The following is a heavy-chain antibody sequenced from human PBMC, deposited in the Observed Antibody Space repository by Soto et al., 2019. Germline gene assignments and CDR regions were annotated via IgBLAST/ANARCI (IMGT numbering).Heavy chain of an antibody. Sequence: EVQLVESGGGLVKPGGSLRLSCAASGFTFSSYSMNWVRQAPGKGLEWVSSISSSSSYIYYADSVKGRFTISRDNAKNSLYLQMNRLRAEDTAGYYCARDRTDWAVTTPWFDPWGQGSLVTVSS. CDR2: ISSSSSYI. J-gene: IGHJ5*02. V-gene: IGHV3-21*01. D-gene: IGHD4-4*01. CDR3: ARDRTDWAVTTPWFDP. CDR1: GFTFSSYS.